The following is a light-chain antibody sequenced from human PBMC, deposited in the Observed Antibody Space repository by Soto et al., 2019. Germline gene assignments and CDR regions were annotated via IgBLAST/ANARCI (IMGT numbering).Light chain of an antibody. J-gene: IGLJ1*01. CDR1: ASDIGGYTF. CDR2: DVN. V-gene: IGLV2-8*01. Sequence: QSALTQPPSASGSPGQSVAISCTGTASDIGGYTFVSWYQQHPVKAPKLLIYDVNKRPSGVPDRFSGSKSGNTASLTVSGLQAEDEADYYCSAHGGTNPYVFGTGTKVTVL. CDR3: SAHGGTNPYV.